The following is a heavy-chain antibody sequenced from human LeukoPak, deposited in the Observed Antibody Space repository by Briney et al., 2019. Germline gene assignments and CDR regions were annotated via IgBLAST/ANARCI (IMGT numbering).Heavy chain of an antibody. V-gene: IGHV3-33*01. Sequence: TGGSLRLSCAASGFTFSSYGTPWVRQAPGKGLEWVAVIWYDGSNKYYADSVKGRFTISRDNSKNTLYLQMNSLRAEDTAMYYCARDSAGNDYWGQGTLVTVSS. J-gene: IGHJ4*02. D-gene: IGHD6-13*01. CDR1: GFTFSSYG. CDR3: ARDSAGNDY. CDR2: IWYDGSNK.